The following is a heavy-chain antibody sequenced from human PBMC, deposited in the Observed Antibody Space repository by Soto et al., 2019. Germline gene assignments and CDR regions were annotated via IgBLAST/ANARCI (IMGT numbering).Heavy chain of an antibody. CDR2: IFHSGST. J-gene: IGHJ5*02. Sequence: QVQLQESGPGLVKPSQTLSLTCTVSGGSLTSGGYYWSWIRQHPGMGLEWIAHIFHSGSTHHNPSLKRRVTVSVAPSKNQFSLNLTSVTAADTAVYSCARGGDSDNYFAPWGQGTLVAVSS. CDR3: ARGGDSDNYFAP. V-gene: IGHV4-31*03. D-gene: IGHD2-21*02. CDR1: GGSLTSGGYY.